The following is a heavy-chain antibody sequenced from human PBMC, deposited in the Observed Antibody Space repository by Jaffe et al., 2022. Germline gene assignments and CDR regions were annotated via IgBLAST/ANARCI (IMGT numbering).Heavy chain of an antibody. CDR1: GGSFSGYY. J-gene: IGHJ5*02. CDR2: INHSGST. D-gene: IGHD4-17*01. Sequence: QVQLQQWGAGLLKPSETLSLTCAVYGGSFSGYYWSWIRQPPGKGLEWIGEINHSGSTNYNPSLKSRVTISVDTSKNQFSLKLSSVTAADTAVYYCARGHWLPYGDPRWFDPWGQGTLVTVSS. V-gene: IGHV4-34*01. CDR3: ARGHWLPYGDPRWFDP.